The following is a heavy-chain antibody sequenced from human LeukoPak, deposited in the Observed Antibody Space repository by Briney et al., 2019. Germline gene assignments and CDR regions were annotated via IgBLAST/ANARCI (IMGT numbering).Heavy chain of an antibody. Sequence: GSLRLSCAASGFSFSDYYMSWIRQAPRKGLEWVSYISGSSSYTDYADSVKGRFTISRDNAKNSLYLQMNSLRAEDTAVYYCARTLVAAPGSKGGPWGQGTLVTVSS. CDR2: ISGSSSYT. D-gene: IGHD6-13*01. CDR3: ARTLVAAPGSKGGP. CDR1: GFSFSDYY. V-gene: IGHV3-11*03. J-gene: IGHJ5*02.